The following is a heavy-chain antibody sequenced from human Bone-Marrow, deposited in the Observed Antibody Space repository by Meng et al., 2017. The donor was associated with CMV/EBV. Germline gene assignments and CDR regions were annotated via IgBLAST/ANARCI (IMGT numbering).Heavy chain of an antibody. CDR2: INWNGGST. D-gene: IGHD1-26*01. V-gene: IGHV3-20*04. CDR1: GFTFDDYG. Sequence: AHLVLWWGGVALAEGSLRLSWEAVGFTFDDYGMSWVRQDPGKGLEWVSGINWNGGSTGYADSVKGRFTISRDNARNTLYLQMDSLRADDSAVYYCGRDLSGERDHWGQGTLVTVSS. J-gene: IGHJ4*02. CDR3: GRDLSGERDH.